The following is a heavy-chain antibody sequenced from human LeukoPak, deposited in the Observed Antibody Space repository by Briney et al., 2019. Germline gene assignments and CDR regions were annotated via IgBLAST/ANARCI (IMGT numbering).Heavy chain of an antibody. D-gene: IGHD1-1*01. CDR3: ARRTGTTNYYYYMDV. V-gene: IGHV1-18*01. Sequence: ASVKVSCKASGYTFTSYGISWVRQAPGQGLERMGWISAYNGNTNYAQKLQGRVTMTTDTSTSTAYMELRSLRSDDTAVYYCARRTGTTNYYYYMDVWGKGTTVTVSS. CDR1: GYTFTSYG. CDR2: ISAYNGNT. J-gene: IGHJ6*03.